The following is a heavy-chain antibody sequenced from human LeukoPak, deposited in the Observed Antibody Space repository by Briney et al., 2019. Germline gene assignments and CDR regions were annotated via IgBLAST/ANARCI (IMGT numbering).Heavy chain of an antibody. V-gene: IGHV3-9*01. CDR3: AKDISRDYYDSSGYYQG. D-gene: IGHD3-22*01. J-gene: IGHJ4*02. CDR1: GFTFDDYA. CDR2: ISWNSGSI. Sequence: GRSLRLSCAASGFTFDDYAMHWVRQAPGKCLEWVSGISWNSGSIGYADSVKGRFTISRDNAKNSLYLQMNSLRAEDTALYYCAKDISRDYYDSSGYYQGWGQGTLVTVSS.